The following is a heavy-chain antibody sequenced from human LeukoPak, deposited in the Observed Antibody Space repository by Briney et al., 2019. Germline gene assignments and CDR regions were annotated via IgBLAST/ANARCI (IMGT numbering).Heavy chain of an antibody. D-gene: IGHD1-14*01. J-gene: IGHJ4*02. Sequence: PGGSLRLSCAAPGFTFSSYAMSWVRQAPGKGLEWVSAISGSGGSTYYADSVKGRFTISRDNAKNSLYLQMNSLRAEDTAVYYCARETVGIDYWGQGTLVTVSS. CDR2: ISGSGGST. V-gene: IGHV3-23*01. CDR1: GFTFSSYA. CDR3: ARETVGIDY.